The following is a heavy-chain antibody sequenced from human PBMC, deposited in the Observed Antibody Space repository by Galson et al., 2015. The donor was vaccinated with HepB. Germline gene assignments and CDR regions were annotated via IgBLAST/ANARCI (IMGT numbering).Heavy chain of an antibody. CDR2: ISYDGSNK. V-gene: IGHV3-30*18. CDR1: GFTFSSYG. D-gene: IGHD2-2*01. J-gene: IGHJ4*02. Sequence: SLRLSCAASGFTFSSYGMHWVRQAPGKGLEWVAVISYDGSNKYYADSVKGRFTISRDNSKNTLYLQMNSLRAEDTAVYYCAKDSGYCSSTSCYDYLDYWGQGTLVTVSS. CDR3: AKDSGYCSSTSCYDYLDY.